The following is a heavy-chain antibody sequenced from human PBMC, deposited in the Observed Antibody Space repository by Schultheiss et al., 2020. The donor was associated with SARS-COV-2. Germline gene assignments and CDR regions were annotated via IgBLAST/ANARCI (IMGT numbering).Heavy chain of an antibody. V-gene: IGHV4-34*01. Sequence: ESLKISCAASGFTFSSYAMSWVRQAPGKGLEWIGEINHSGSTNYNPSLKSRVTMSVDTSKTQFSLKLSSVTAADTAMYHCARVRLSISAFDIWGQGTAVTVSS. D-gene: IGHD2-2*01. CDR3: ARVRLSISAFDI. CDR1: GFTFSSYA. J-gene: IGHJ3*02. CDR2: INHSGST.